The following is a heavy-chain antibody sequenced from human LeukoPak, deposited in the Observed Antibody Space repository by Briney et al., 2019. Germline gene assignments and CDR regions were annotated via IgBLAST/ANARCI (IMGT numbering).Heavy chain of an antibody. CDR2: IYSGGST. CDR1: GFTVSSNY. V-gene: IGHV3-53*01. CDR3: ARESGYSYGLAGFFDY. J-gene: IGHJ4*02. Sequence: GGSLRLSCAASGFTVSSNYMSWVRQAPGKGLDWVSVIYSGGSTYYADSVKGRFTISRDNSKNTLYLQMNSLRAEDTAVYYCARESGYSYGLAGFFDYWGQGTLVTVSS. D-gene: IGHD5-18*01.